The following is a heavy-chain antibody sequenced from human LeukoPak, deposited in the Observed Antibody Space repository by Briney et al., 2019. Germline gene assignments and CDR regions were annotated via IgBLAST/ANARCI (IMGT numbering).Heavy chain of an antibody. V-gene: IGHV4-4*07. CDR1: GGSISSYS. CDR3: ARGPVRYYDSSGPGFAFDI. CDR2: IYSSGST. J-gene: IGHJ3*02. D-gene: IGHD3-22*01. Sequence: SETLSLTCTVSGGSISSYSWSWIRQPAGKGLEWIGRIYSSGSTNYNPSLKSRVTMSVDTSKNQFSLKLSSVTAADTAVYYCARGPVRYYDSSGPGFAFDIWGQGTMVTVSS.